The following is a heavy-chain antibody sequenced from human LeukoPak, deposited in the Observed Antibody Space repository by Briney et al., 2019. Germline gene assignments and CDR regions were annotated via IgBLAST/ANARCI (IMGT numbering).Heavy chain of an antibody. CDR2: ISNDAFST. CDR1: GFTFSRYW. CDR3: ARSREPGRVGDY. J-gene: IGHJ4*02. D-gene: IGHD5-24*01. V-gene: IGHV3-74*01. Sequence: PGGSLRLSCAASGFTFSRYWMHWVRQAPGKGLVWVSRISNDAFSTAYADSVKGRFTLSRDNAKNTLYLQMNSLRVEDTAVYYCARSREPGRVGDYWGQGTLVTVSS.